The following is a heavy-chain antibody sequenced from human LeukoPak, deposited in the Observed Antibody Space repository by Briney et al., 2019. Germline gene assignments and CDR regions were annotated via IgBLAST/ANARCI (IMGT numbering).Heavy chain of an antibody. Sequence: PGGSLRLSCAASGFTFSTYAMHWVRQTPGKGLRWVASTSYDGNSIFYADSVRGRFAVSRDNSKGTLFLQMNSLKVEDTAIYYCGRNRLEGAVRQAGIGYADSWGQGTLVTVFS. CDR1: GFTFSTYA. J-gene: IGHJ4*02. CDR3: GRNRLEGAVRQAGIGYADS. V-gene: IGHV3-30*09. CDR2: TSYDGNSI. D-gene: IGHD5-12*01.